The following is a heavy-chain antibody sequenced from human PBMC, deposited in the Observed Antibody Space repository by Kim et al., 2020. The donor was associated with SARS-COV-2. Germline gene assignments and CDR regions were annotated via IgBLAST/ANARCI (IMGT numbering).Heavy chain of an antibody. Sequence: SETLSLTCTVSGGSISSYYWSWIRQPPGKGLEWIGYIYYSGSTNYNPSLKSRVTISVDTSKNQFSLKLSSVTAADTAVYYRARHYDFWSGSPQSYFDYWGQGTLVTVSS. D-gene: IGHD3-3*01. CDR1: GGSISSYY. J-gene: IGHJ4*02. CDR3: ARHYDFWSGSPQSYFDY. V-gene: IGHV4-59*08. CDR2: IYYSGST.